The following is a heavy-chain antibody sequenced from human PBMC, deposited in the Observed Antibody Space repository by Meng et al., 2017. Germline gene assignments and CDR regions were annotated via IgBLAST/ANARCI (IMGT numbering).Heavy chain of an antibody. J-gene: IGHJ3*02. V-gene: IGHV4-38-2*02. CDR2: IYHSGST. CDR1: GYSISSGYY. Sequence: GSLRLSCTVSGYSISSGYYWGWIRQPPGKGLEWIGSIYHSGSTYYNPSLKSRVTISVDTSKNQFSLKVRSVTAADTAVYYCARERLRWLQFSDAFDIWGQGTMVTVSS. CDR3: ARERLRWLQFSDAFDI. D-gene: IGHD5-24*01.